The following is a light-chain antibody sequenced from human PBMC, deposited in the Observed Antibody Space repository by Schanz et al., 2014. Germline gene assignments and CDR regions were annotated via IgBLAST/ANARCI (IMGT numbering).Light chain of an antibody. Sequence: IQMTQSPSSLSTSVRARVTITCRASQSVSSYLNWYQQKPGNAPNLLIYNASNLQSGVPSRFSGSGSGRDFTLTIASLQPEDFATYYCQQSYSTPYTFGRGTKLEIK. CDR2: NAS. CDR1: QSVSSY. V-gene: IGKV1-39*01. CDR3: QQSYSTPYT. J-gene: IGKJ2*01.